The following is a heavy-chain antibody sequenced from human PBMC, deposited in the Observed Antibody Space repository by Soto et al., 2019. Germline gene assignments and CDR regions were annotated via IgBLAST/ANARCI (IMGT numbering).Heavy chain of an antibody. CDR2: IYHSGST. CDR1: GGSISSGGYS. V-gene: IGHV4-30-2*01. D-gene: IGHD1-26*01. CDR3: ARFRGCLNCFDP. Sequence: SETLSLTCAVSGGSISSGGYSWSWIRQPPGKGLEWIGYIYHSGSTYYNPSLRSRVTISVDRSKNQFSLKLRSVTAADTAVYYCARFRGCLNCFDPWGHGTPVTVSS. J-gene: IGHJ5*02.